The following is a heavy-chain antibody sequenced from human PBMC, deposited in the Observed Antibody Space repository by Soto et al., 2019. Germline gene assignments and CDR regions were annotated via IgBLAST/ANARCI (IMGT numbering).Heavy chain of an antibody. CDR3: AKEPFGVVIYAMDV. Sequence: QVQLVESGGGVVQPGRSLRLSCAASGFTFGTYGMHWVRQTPGKGLEWVAVISYDGSNKYYADSVKGRFTISRDNSKNTLYLQMNRLRPEDTAVYYCAKEPFGVVIYAMDVWGQGTTVTVSS. V-gene: IGHV3-30*18. D-gene: IGHD3-3*01. CDR1: GFTFGTYG. J-gene: IGHJ6*02. CDR2: ISYDGSNK.